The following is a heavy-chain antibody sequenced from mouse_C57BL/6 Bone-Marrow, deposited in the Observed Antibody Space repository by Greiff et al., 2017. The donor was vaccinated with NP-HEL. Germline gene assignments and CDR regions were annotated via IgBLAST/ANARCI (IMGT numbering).Heavy chain of an antibody. CDR2: INPNNGGT. D-gene: IGHD1-1*01. CDR3: ARSYYGSNDY. J-gene: IGHJ2*01. Sequence: VQLQQSGPELVKPGASVKISCKASGYTFTDYYMNWVKQSHGKSLEWIGDINPNNGGTSYNQKFKGKATLTVDKSSSTAYMELRSLTSEDSAVYYCARSYYGSNDYWGQGTTLTVSS. V-gene: IGHV1-26*01. CDR1: GYTFTDYY.